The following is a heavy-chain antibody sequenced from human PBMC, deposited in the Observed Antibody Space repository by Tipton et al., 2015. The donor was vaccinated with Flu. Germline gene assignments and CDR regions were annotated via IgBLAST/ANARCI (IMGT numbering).Heavy chain of an antibody. CDR3: VRGSGSGPHVVFEF. J-gene: IGHJ4*02. CDR1: GGSVSRGRYY. CDR2: IYTSGST. D-gene: IGHD3-10*01. Sequence: TLSLTCNVSGGSVSRGRYYWSWIRQPAGRGLEWIGRIYTSGSTNYSPSLESRVTISVDPSKSHFSLSLTSVTAADTAVYFCVRGSGSGPHVVFEFWGGGKMVTVSS. V-gene: IGHV4-61*02.